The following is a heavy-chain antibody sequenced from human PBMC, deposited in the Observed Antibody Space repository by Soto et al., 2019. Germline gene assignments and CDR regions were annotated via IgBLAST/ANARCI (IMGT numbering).Heavy chain of an antibody. CDR1: GGSISSGAYY. D-gene: IGHD1-7*01. CDR3: ARGSLSWNYP. Sequence: SETLSLTCSVSGGSISSGAYYWSWIRQHPGKGLEWIGYINYSGSTYYNPSLKSRLSMSVDTSKNQFSLRLSSMTAADTAVYYCARGSLSWNYPWGQGILATVSP. V-gene: IGHV4-31*03. CDR2: INYSGST. J-gene: IGHJ5*02.